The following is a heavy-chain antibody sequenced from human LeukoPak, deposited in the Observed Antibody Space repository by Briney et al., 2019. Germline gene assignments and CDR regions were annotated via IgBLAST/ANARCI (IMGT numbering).Heavy chain of an antibody. D-gene: IGHD3-22*01. CDR1: GFTFSSYW. V-gene: IGHV3-7*03. Sequence: SGGSLRLSWAASGFTFSSYWMNWARQAPGKGLEWVASINHNGNVNYYVDSVKGRFTISRDNAKNSLYLQMSNLRAEDTAVYFCARKAVGRDSTGYYPFDYWGQGTLVTVSS. J-gene: IGHJ4*02. CDR3: ARKAVGRDSTGYYPFDY. CDR2: INHNGNVN.